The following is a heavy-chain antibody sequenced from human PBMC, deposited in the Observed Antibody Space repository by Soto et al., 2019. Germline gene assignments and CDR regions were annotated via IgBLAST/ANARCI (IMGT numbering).Heavy chain of an antibody. CDR1: GGSISSSNW. CDR2: IYHSGST. V-gene: IGHV4-4*02. D-gene: IGHD3-22*01. CDR3: ARDPTYYDSSGYLRSYGMDV. Sequence: SETPSLTCAVSGGSISSSNWWSWVRQPPGKGLEWIGEIYHSGSTNYNPSLKSRVTISVDESKNQFSLKLSSVTAADTAVYYCARDPTYYDSSGYLRSYGMDVWGQGTTVTVSS. J-gene: IGHJ6*02.